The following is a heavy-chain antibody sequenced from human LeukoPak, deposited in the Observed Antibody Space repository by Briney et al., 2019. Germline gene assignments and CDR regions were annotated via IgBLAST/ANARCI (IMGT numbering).Heavy chain of an antibody. CDR3: ARGYCSSTSCYSGWFDP. CDR2: INHSGST. Sequence: PSETLSLTCTVSGGSISSSSYYWGWIRQPPGKGLEWIGEINHSGSTNYNPSLKSRVTISVDTSKNQFSLKLSSVTAADTAVYYCARGYCSSTSCYSGWFDPWGQGTLVTVSS. V-gene: IGHV4-39*07. CDR1: GGSISSSSYY. J-gene: IGHJ5*02. D-gene: IGHD2-2*02.